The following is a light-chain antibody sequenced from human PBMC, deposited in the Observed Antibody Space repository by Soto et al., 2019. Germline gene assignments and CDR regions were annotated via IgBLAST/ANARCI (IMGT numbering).Light chain of an antibody. CDR3: QHYDRAPMWT. J-gene: IGKJ1*01. V-gene: IGKV3-20*01. CDR2: STS. CDR1: QSVSSSY. Sequence: EIVLTQSPGTLSLSPGERATLSCRASQSVSSSYLAWYQQKPGQAPRLLMYSTSIRATGIPDRFSGSGSGTDFTLTISRLDPEDFAVYYCQHYDRAPMWTFGQGTKV.